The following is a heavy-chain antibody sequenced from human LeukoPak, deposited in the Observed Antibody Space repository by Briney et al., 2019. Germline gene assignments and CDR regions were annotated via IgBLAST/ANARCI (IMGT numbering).Heavy chain of an antibody. J-gene: IGHJ4*02. Sequence: SETLSLTCTVSGGSISSSSYYWGWIRQPPGKGLEWIGEINHSGSTNYNPSLKSRVTISVDTSKNQFSLKLSSVTAADTAVYYCARDRASTSFDYWGQGTLVTVSS. CDR2: INHSGST. CDR1: GGSISSSSYY. V-gene: IGHV4-39*07. D-gene: IGHD2-2*01. CDR3: ARDRASTSFDY.